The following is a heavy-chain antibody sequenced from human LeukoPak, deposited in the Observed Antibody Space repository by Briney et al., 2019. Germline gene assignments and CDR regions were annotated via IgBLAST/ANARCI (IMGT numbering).Heavy chain of an antibody. D-gene: IGHD3-3*01. V-gene: IGHV1-69*13. CDR3: ARDRQVLRFLEWFSGFDY. CDR1: GYTFTGYY. Sequence: SVKVSCKASGYTFTGYYMHWVRQAPGQGLEWMGGIIPIFGTANYAQKFQGRVTITADESTSTAYMELSSLRSEDTAVYYCARDRQVLRFLEWFSGFDYWGQGTLVTVSS. J-gene: IGHJ4*02. CDR2: IIPIFGTA.